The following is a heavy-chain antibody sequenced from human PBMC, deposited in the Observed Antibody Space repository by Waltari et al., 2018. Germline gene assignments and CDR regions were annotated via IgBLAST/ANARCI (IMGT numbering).Heavy chain of an antibody. CDR1: GGTFSSYA. D-gene: IGHD6-19*01. Sequence: QVQLVQSGAEVKKPGSSVKVSCKASGGTFSSYAISWVRPAPGQGLEWMGGIIPIFGTANYAQKFQGRVTITADESTSTAYMELSSLRSEDTAVYYCARDIAVAGQPMNWFDPWGQGTLVTVSS. J-gene: IGHJ5*02. CDR3: ARDIAVAGQPMNWFDP. CDR2: IIPIFGTA. V-gene: IGHV1-69*01.